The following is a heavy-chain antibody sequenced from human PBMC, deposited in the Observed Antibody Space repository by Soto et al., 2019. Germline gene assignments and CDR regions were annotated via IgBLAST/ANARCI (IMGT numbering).Heavy chain of an antibody. CDR2: ISYSGTT. Sequence: QVQLQESGPGLVKPSQTLSLTCTVSGASVSSGIYSWSWIHQPPGKGLEWIGYISYSGTTHYTPSLKSLVTISIDTSKNQFSLKLSSVTAADTAVYYCALTDLGENWFDLWGQGTLVTVSS. V-gene: IGHV4-30-4*01. D-gene: IGHD3-16*01. J-gene: IGHJ5*02. CDR3: ALTDLGENWFDL. CDR1: GASVSSGIYS.